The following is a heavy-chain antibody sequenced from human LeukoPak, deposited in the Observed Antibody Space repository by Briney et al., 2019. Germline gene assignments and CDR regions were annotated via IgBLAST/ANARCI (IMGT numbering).Heavy chain of an antibody. Sequence: SGGSLRLSRAASGFTFSNYAMSWVPQAPRKGLGWVSGSGSGCSTYYADSVKGRFTISRDNSKNTLYLQMNSLRAEDTAVYYCAKDFWSGYYPNYWGQGTLVSVSS. V-gene: IGHV3-23*01. D-gene: IGHD3-3*01. J-gene: IGHJ4*02. CDR1: GFTFSNYA. CDR2: SGSGCST. CDR3: AKDFWSGYYPNY.